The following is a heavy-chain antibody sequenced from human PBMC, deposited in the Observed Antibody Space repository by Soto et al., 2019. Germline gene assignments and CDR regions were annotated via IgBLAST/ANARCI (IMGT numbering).Heavy chain of an antibody. J-gene: IGHJ6*02. V-gene: IGHV1-18*04. CDR2: ISAYNGNT. CDR1: GYTFTSYG. CDR3: ARGPYRWTTVTTRGGMDV. D-gene: IGHD4-17*01. Sequence: ASVKVSCKASGYTFTSYGISWVRQAPGQGLEWMGWISAYNGNTNYAQKLQGRVTMTTDTSTSTAYMELRSLRSDDTAVYYCARGPYRWTTVTTRGGMDVWGQGTTVTVSS.